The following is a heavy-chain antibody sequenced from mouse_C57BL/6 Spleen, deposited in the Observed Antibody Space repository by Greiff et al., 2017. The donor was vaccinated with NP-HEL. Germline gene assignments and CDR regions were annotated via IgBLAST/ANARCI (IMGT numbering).Heavy chain of an antibody. V-gene: IGHV1-64*01. Sequence: QVQLQQSGAELVKPGASVKLSCKASGYTFTSYWMHWVKQRPGQGLEWIGMIHPNSGSTNYNEKFKSKATLTVDKSSSTAYMQLSSLTSEDSAVYYCARGVYYDYDDWFAYWGQGTLVTVSA. CDR3: ARGVYYDYDDWFAY. CDR1: GYTFTSYW. CDR2: IHPNSGST. J-gene: IGHJ3*01. D-gene: IGHD2-4*01.